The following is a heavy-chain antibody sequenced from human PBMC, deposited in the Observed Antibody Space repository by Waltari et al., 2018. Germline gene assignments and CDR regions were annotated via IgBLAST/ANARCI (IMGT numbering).Heavy chain of an antibody. CDR3: ARGGWYLDY. CDR1: GGSFSGHY. Sequence: QVQLQQWGAGLLKPSETLSLTCAVYGGSFSGHYWSWIRHSPGKGLEWIGEINHSGSTNYNPSLKSRVTISVDTSKNQFSLKLTSVTAADTAVYYCARGGWYLDYWGQGTLVTVSS. V-gene: IGHV4-34*01. CDR2: INHSGST. J-gene: IGHJ4*02. D-gene: IGHD6-19*01.